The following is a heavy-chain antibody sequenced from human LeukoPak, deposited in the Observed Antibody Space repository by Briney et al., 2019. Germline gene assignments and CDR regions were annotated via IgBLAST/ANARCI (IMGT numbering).Heavy chain of an antibody. CDR3: ARGDTAMASFDY. V-gene: IGHV4-31*03. CDR1: GGSLSSGGLY. Sequence: SGALSLPCTFSGGSLSSGGLYWGWIRPPPREGPEWIGYIYYSGSTYYNPSLKSRVTISVDTSKNQFSLKLSSVTAADTAVYYCARGDTAMASFDYWGQGTLVTVSS. CDR2: IYYSGST. D-gene: IGHD5-18*01. J-gene: IGHJ4*02.